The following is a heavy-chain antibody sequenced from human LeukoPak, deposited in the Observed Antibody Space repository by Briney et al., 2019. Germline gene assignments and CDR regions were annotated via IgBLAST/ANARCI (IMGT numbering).Heavy chain of an antibody. Sequence: PSETLSLTCTVSGGSISSYYWSWIRQPPGKGLEWIGYIYYSGSTNYNPSLKSRVTISVDTSKNQFSLKLSSVTAADTAVYYCAREGGYGDYPDYYYMDVWGKGTTVTVSS. CDR3: AREGGYGDYPDYYYMDV. CDR2: IYYSGST. CDR1: GGSISSYY. D-gene: IGHD4-17*01. V-gene: IGHV4-59*01. J-gene: IGHJ6*03.